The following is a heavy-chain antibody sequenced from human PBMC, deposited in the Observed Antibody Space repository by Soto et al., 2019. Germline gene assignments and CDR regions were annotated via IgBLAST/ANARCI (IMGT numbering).Heavy chain of an antibody. J-gene: IGHJ6*02. CDR2: VKHDGSEK. V-gene: IGHV3-7*03. Sequence: VQLVESGGGLVQPGGSLRLSCAASGLTFSKFCMTWVCQAPGTGLEWVANVKHDGSEKYSVGSVRGRVAISRDNAKNSLFLQMNNPRAEDTAVYYCASLPGSAGYHDLDVWAQGTTVTVSS. D-gene: IGHD5-12*01. CDR1: GLTFSKFC. CDR3: ASLPGSAGYHDLDV.